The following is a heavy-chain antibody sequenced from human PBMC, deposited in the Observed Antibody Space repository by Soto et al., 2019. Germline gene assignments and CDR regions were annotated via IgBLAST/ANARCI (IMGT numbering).Heavy chain of an antibody. V-gene: IGHV4-30-4*01. CDR2: IYYSGST. D-gene: IGHD5-12*01. CDR1: GDSISSGDYY. J-gene: IGHJ4*02. Sequence: SETLSLTCTVSGDSISSGDYYWSWIRQPPGKGLEWIGYIYYSGSTYYNPSLKSRVTISVDTSKNQFSLKLSSVTAADTAVYYCARGRSPVDIVATTPVYFDYWGQGTLVTVSS. CDR3: ARGRSPVDIVATTPVYFDY.